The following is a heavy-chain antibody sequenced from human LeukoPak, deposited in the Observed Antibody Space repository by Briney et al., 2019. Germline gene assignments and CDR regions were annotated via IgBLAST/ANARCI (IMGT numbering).Heavy chain of an antibody. CDR1: GFSFSSYR. J-gene: IGHJ4*02. CDR2: IPYDDGSNR. V-gene: IGHV3-30*03. D-gene: IGHD1-26*01. CDR3: TRPTESHYAFDY. Sequence: GGSLRLSCAASGFSFSSYRMNWVRQAPGKGLEWVAVIPYDDGSNRYYPDSVRGRFTISRDNSKNTLYLQMNSLRGEDTAVYYCTRPTESHYAFDYWGQGTLVTVSS.